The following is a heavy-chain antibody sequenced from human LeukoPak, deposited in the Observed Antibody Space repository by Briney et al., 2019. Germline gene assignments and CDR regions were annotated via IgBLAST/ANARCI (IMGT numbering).Heavy chain of an antibody. CDR2: ISYDGSNK. Sequence: GGSLRLSCAASGFTFSSYGMHWVRQAPGKGLEWVAVISYDGSNKYYADSVKGRFTISRDNSKNTLYLQMNSLRAEDTAVYYCAKDVSYIWGQGTMVTVSS. CDR3: AKDVSYI. J-gene: IGHJ3*02. CDR1: GFTFSSYG. V-gene: IGHV3-30*18. D-gene: IGHD3-10*01.